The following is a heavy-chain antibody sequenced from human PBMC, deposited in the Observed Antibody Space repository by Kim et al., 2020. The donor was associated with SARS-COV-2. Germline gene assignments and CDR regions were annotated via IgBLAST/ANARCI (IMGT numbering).Heavy chain of an antibody. V-gene: IGHV3-7*03. CDR1: GFTFSSYW. CDR3: ARDPSRFGDGGDY. Sequence: GGSLRLSCAASGFTFSSYWMSWVRQAPGKGLEWVANIKQDGSEKYYVDSVKGRFTISRDNAKNSLYLQMNSLRAEDTAVYYCARDPSRFGDGGDYWGQGTLVTVSS. J-gene: IGHJ4*02. D-gene: IGHD3-10*01. CDR2: IKQDGSEK.